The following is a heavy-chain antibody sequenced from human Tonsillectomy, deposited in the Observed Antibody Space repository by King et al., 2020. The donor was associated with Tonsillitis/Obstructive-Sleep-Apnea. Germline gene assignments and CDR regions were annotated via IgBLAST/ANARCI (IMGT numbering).Heavy chain of an antibody. CDR1: GGSFSGYY. V-gene: IGHV4-34*01. D-gene: IGHD4-11*01. J-gene: IGHJ5*02. CDR3: ARGRDDYSKWFDP. Sequence: VQLQQWGAGLLKPSETLSLTCAVYGGSFSGYYWSWIRQPPGKGLEWIGEINHSGSTNYNPSLKSRVIITVDTSKNQFSLKLSSVIAADTAVYYCARGRDDYSKWFDPWGQGTLGTVSS. CDR2: INHSGST.